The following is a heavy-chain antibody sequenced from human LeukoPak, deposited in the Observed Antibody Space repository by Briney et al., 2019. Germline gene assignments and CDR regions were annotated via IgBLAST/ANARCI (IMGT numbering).Heavy chain of an antibody. CDR1: GFTFSSYA. CDR2: ISGSGGST. Sequence: HTGGSLRLSCAASGFTFSSYAMSWVRQAPGKGLEWVSAISGSGGSTYYADSVKGRFTISRDNSKNTLYLQMNSLRAEDTAVYYCAKDSGWYGEGPTHQTDYWGQGTLVTVSS. D-gene: IGHD6-19*01. CDR3: AKDSGWYGEGPTHQTDY. V-gene: IGHV3-23*01. J-gene: IGHJ4*02.